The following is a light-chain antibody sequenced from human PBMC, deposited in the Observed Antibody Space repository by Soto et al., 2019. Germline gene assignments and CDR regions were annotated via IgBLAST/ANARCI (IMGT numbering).Light chain of an antibody. CDR2: GAS. J-gene: IGKJ1*01. V-gene: IGKV3-15*01. CDR1: QSVSSN. Sequence: EIVMTQSPATLSVSPGERATLSCRASQSVSSNLAWYQQKPGQAPRLLMYGASTRATGIPDRFSGSGSGTEFTLTISSLQSEDFAVYYCQQHNNWPPWTFGHGTKLEIK. CDR3: QQHNNWPPWT.